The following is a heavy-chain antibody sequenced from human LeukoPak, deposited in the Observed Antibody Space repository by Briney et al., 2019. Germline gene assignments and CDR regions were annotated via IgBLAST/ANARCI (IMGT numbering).Heavy chain of an antibody. CDR1: GFTFSSYW. V-gene: IGHV3-7*01. CDR2: IKQDGGEK. J-gene: IGHJ3*02. Sequence: GGSLRLSCAASGFTFSSYWMSWVRQAPGKGLEWVANIKQDGGEKYYVDSVKGRFTISRDNAKNSLCLEMNGLRAEDTAVYYCARERMNAFDIWGQGTMVTVSS. CDR3: ARERMNAFDI.